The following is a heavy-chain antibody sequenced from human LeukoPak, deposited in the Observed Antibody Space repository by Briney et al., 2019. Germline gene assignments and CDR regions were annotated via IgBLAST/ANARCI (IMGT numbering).Heavy chain of an antibody. D-gene: IGHD2-8*01. CDR1: GGSFSGYY. J-gene: IGHJ6*03. Sequence: SETLSLTCAVYGGSFSGYYWSWIRQPPGKGLEWIGEINHSGSTNYNPSLKSRVTISVDTSKNQFSLKLSSVTAADTAVYYCARAGYCTNGVCYSYYYYYMDVWGKGTTVTVSS. CDR3: ARAGYCTNGVCYSYYYYYMDV. V-gene: IGHV4-34*01. CDR2: INHSGST.